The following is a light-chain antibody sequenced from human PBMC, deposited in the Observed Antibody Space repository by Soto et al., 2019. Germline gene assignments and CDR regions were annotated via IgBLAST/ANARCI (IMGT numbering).Light chain of an antibody. CDR2: GAS. CDR3: QQYNNWPPWT. V-gene: IGKV3-15*01. J-gene: IGKJ1*01. Sequence: EVVMTLSPVSLSLSPGERATLSCRASQNIRNNLAWYQQKPGQSPRLLISGASTREAGIPGRFSGSGSGTEFTLIISSLQSEDFATYYCQQYNNWPPWTFGQGTKVELK. CDR1: QNIRNN.